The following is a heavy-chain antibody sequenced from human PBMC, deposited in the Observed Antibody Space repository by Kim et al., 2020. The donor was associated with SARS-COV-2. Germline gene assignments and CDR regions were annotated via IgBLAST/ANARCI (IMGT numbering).Heavy chain of an antibody. Sequence: ASVKVSCKASGYTFTSYGISWVRQAPGQGLEWMGWISAYNGNTNYAQKLQGRVTMTTDTSTSTAYMELRSLRSDDTAVYYCARVDSSGYYAYYFDYWGQGTLAT. CDR1: GYTFTSYG. CDR2: ISAYNGNT. CDR3: ARVDSSGYYAYYFDY. D-gene: IGHD3-22*01. V-gene: IGHV1-18*01. J-gene: IGHJ4*02.